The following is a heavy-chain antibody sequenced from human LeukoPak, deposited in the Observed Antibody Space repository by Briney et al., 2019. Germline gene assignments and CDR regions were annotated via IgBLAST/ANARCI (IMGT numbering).Heavy chain of an antibody. D-gene: IGHD1-1*01. CDR2: ISGSGRST. Sequence: PGGSLRLSCAASGFTFSSYGMSWVRQAPGKGLEWVSAISGSGRSTYYADSVKGRFTISRDNSKNTLYLQMNSLRAEDTAVYYCAKGAGVYNGYYLDYWGQGTLVTVSS. V-gene: IGHV3-23*01. J-gene: IGHJ4*02. CDR3: AKGAGVYNGYYLDY. CDR1: GFTFSSYG.